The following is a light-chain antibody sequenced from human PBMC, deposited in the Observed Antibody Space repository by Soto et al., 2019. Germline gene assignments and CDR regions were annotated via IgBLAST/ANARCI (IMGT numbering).Light chain of an antibody. J-gene: IGLJ2*01. V-gene: IGLV4-69*01. CDR2: LNSDGSH. Sequence: QLVLTQSPSASASLGASVKLTCTLSSGHSSFPIAWHQQQPEKGPRYLMNLNSDGSHARGDGIPDRFSGSSSGAERYLTISSLQSEDEADYFCQTWGTGPKFGGGTKLTVL. CDR1: SGHSSFP. CDR3: QTWGTGPK.